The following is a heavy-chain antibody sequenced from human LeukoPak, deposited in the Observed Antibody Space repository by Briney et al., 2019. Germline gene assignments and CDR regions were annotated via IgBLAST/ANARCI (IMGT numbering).Heavy chain of an antibody. CDR2: SHYSGTT. CDR3: ARDGPTSVL. CDR1: GASISSGGYY. Sequence: SETLSLTCTVSGASISSGGYYWSWIRQQPGTGLEWIGYSHYSGTTYYNTSPKSRVAISVDTSKNQFSLKLSSVTAADTAVYYCARDGPTSVLWGQGTLVTVSS. V-gene: IGHV4-31*03. J-gene: IGHJ4*02. D-gene: IGHD1-1*01.